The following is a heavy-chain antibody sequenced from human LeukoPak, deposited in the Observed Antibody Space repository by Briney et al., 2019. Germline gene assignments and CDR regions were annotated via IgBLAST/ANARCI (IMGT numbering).Heavy chain of an antibody. V-gene: IGHV1-3*01. CDR1: GYTFTSYA. Sequence: GASVKVSCKASGYTFTSYAMHWVRQAPGQRLEWMGWINAGNGNTKYSQKFQGRVTITRDTSASTAYMELRSLRSDDTAVYYCARGGSRYCSSTSCFTFDYWGQGTLVTVSS. D-gene: IGHD2-2*02. CDR2: INAGNGNT. CDR3: ARGGSRYCSSTSCFTFDY. J-gene: IGHJ4*02.